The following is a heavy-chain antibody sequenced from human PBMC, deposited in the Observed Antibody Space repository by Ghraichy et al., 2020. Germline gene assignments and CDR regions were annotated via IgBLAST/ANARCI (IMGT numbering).Heavy chain of an antibody. D-gene: IGHD2-2*01. CDR2: ISSSSIYI. V-gene: IGHV3-21*01. Sequence: GGSLRLSCAASGFIFTSYSLNWVRQAPGKGLEWVSSISSSSIYIYYAESVQGRFTISRDNARNSLYLQMSSLRAEDTAVYYCASSTTSYQSSVLNAFDIWGQGTMVTVSS. J-gene: IGHJ3*02. CDR3: ASSTTSYQSSVLNAFDI. CDR1: GFIFTSYS.